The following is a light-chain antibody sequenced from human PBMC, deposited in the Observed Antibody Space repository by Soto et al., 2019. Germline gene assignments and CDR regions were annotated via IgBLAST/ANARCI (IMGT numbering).Light chain of an antibody. V-gene: IGKV1-39*01. CDR2: GAS. CDR1: ETISHY. J-gene: IGKJ4*01. CDR3: QQSSSTPLT. Sequence: IHMTQSPSSLSASVGDRVTITCRASETISHYLNWYQQKPGKAPKLLIYGASKLESGVPSRFSGSGSGTDFTLTITSLQTEDFATYYYQQSSSTPLTFGGGTKVEIK.